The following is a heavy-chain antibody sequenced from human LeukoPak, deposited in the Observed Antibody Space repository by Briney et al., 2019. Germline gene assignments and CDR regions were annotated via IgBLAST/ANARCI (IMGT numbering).Heavy chain of an antibody. CDR3: ARVKGVYDILTGYYQPSCFDY. J-gene: IGHJ4*02. D-gene: IGHD3-9*01. Sequence: GGSLRLSCAASGFTFSSYWMSWVRQAPGKGLEWVANIKQDGSEKYYVDSVKGRFTISRDNAKNSLYLQMNSLRAEDTAVYYCARVKGVYDILTGYYQPSCFDYWGREPWSPSPQ. V-gene: IGHV3-7*03. CDR1: GFTFSSYW. CDR2: IKQDGSEK.